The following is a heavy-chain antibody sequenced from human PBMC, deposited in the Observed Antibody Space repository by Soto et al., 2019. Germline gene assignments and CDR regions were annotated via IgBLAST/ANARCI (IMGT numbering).Heavy chain of an antibody. CDR1: GYTFTSYA. CDR3: ARVDYYDSSGYRNQDY. J-gene: IGHJ4*02. V-gene: IGHV1-3*01. CDR2: INAGNGNT. Sequence: ASVKVSCKASGYTFTSYAMHWVRQAPGQRLEWMGWINAGNGNTKYSQKFQGRVTITRDTSASTAYMELSSLRSGDTAVYYCARVDYYDSSGYRNQDYWGQGTLVTVSS. D-gene: IGHD3-22*01.